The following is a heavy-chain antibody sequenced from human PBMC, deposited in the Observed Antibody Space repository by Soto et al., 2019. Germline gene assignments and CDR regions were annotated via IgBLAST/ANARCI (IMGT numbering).Heavy chain of an antibody. J-gene: IGHJ4*02. CDR3: AKDMFPYSSSSALSFDY. V-gene: IGHV3-9*01. CDR1: GFTCDDYA. CDR2: ISWNSGSI. D-gene: IGHD6-6*01. Sequence: EVQLVESGGGLVQPGRSLRLSCAASGFTCDDYAMHGVRQAPGKGLEWVSGISWNSGSIGYADSVKGRFTISRDNAKNSLYLQMNSLRAEDTALYYCAKDMFPYSSSSALSFDYWGQGTLVTVSS.